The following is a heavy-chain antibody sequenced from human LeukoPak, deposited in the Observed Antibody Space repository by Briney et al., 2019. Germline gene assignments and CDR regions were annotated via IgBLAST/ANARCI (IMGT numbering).Heavy chain of an antibody. J-gene: IGHJ5*02. CDR2: VYYTGSA. D-gene: IGHD3-10*01. Sequence: KPSETLSLTCTVSGGSISSTSYHWAWIRQPPGKGLEWIATVYYTGSAYYNPSLKSRVTISVDTSKSQCSLKLSSVTTADTALYYCARYASGSYYWFDPWGQGTLVTVSS. CDR1: GGSISSTSYH. CDR3: ARYASGSYYWFDP. V-gene: IGHV4-39*01.